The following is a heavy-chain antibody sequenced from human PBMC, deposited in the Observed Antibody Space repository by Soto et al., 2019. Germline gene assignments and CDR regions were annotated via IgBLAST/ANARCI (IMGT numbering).Heavy chain of an antibody. CDR2: ISYDGSNK. CDR1: GFTFSSYA. CDR3: ARDRSRLTGTAYYYYGMDV. V-gene: IGHV3-30-3*01. J-gene: IGHJ6*02. Sequence: VQLVESGGGVVQPGRSLRLSCAASGFTFSSYAMHWVRQAPGKGLEWVAVISYDGSNKYYADSVKGRFTISRDNSKNTLYLQMNSLRAEDTAVYYCARDRSRLTGTAYYYYGMDVWGQGTTVTVSS. D-gene: IGHD1-20*01.